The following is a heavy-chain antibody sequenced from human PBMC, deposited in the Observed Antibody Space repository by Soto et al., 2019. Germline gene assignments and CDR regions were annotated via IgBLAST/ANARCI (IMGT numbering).Heavy chain of an antibody. D-gene: IGHD3-3*01. CDR3: ARGGWRHIDS. V-gene: IGHV4-59*08. CDR2: IYYSGST. Sequence: QVQLQESGPGLVKPSETLSLTCTVSGGSISVYYWSWIRQPPGKGLEWIGYIYYSGSTNYNPSLKXRVTISVDTSKNQFSLKLSSVTAADTAVYYCARGGWRHIDSWGQGTLVTVSS. J-gene: IGHJ4*02. CDR1: GGSISVYY.